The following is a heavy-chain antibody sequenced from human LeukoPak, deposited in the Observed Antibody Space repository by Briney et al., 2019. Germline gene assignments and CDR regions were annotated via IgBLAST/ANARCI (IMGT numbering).Heavy chain of an antibody. J-gene: IGHJ4*02. Sequence: GASVKVSCKVSGYTLTELSMHWVRQAPGKGLEWMGGFDPEDGETIYAQKFQGRVTMTEDTSTDTAYMELSSLRSEDTAVYYCARGAGGEWELSPQPYYFDYWGQGTLVTVSS. V-gene: IGHV1-24*01. D-gene: IGHD1-26*01. CDR3: ARGAGGEWELSPQPYYFDY. CDR1: GYTLTELS. CDR2: FDPEDGET.